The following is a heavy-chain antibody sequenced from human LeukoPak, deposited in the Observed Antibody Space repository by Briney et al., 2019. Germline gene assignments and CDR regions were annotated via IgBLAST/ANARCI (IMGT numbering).Heavy chain of an antibody. CDR2: IYHSGST. CDR3: ARQGEDYVWGSYRSFDY. Sequence: SETLSLTCTVSGYSISSGYYWGWIRQPPGKGLEWIGTIYHSGSTYYNPSLKSRVTMSVDTSKNQFSLKLSSVTAADTAVYYCARQGEDYVWGSYRSFDYWSQGTLVTVSS. D-gene: IGHD3-16*02. V-gene: IGHV4-38-2*02. CDR1: GYSISSGYY. J-gene: IGHJ4*02.